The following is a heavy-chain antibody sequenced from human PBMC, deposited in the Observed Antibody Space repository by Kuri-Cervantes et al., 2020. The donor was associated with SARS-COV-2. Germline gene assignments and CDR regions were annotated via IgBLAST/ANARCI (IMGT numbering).Heavy chain of an antibody. J-gene: IGHJ3*02. D-gene: IGHD2-2*01. CDR3: ARWDIVVVPAAPKGAFDI. Sequence: SETLSLTCTVSGGSISSYYWSWIRQPAGKGLEWIGYIYTSGSTNYNPSLKSRVTISVDTSKNQFSLKLSSVTAADTAVYYCARWDIVVVPAAPKGAFDIWGQGTMVTVSS. V-gene: IGHV4-4*08. CDR2: IYTSGST. CDR1: GGSISSYY.